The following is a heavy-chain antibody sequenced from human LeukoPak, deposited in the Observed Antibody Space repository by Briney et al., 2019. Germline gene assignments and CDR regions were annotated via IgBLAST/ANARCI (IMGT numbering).Heavy chain of an antibody. V-gene: IGHV3-33*01. Sequence: PGGSLRLSCETSGFTFSGYGMHWVRQAPGKGLEWVAVIWHNGNKKYYADSVKGRFTISRDNSKNTLYLQMNSLRAEDTAVYYCARSPSVRGVIGDYWGQGTLVTVSS. CDR2: IWHNGNKK. CDR3: ARSPSVRGVIGDY. D-gene: IGHD3-10*01. J-gene: IGHJ4*02. CDR1: GFTFSGYG.